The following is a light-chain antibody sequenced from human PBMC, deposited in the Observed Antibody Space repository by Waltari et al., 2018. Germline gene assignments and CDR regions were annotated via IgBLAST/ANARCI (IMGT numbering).Light chain of an antibody. CDR1: QSLTSRY. V-gene: IGKV3-20*01. CDR2: GAS. CDR3: QQYGSSVMYT. J-gene: IGKJ2*01. Sequence: EIVLTQSPGTLSLSPGDRATLSCRASQSLTSRYLACYQQKPGQAPRLLIYGASSRAAGIPDRFSGSGSGTDFTLTISRLEPEDFAVYYCQQYGSSVMYTFGQGTKLEIK.